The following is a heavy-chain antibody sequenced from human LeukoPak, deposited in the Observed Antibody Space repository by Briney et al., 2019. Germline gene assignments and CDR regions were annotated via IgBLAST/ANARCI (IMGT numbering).Heavy chain of an antibody. D-gene: IGHD4/OR15-4a*01. V-gene: IGHV3-53*01. CDR1: GFTVSSNY. CDR3: ATLRGANAAPFDY. Sequence: GGSLRLSCAASGFTVSSNYMSWARQAPGKGLEWVSVIYSDGSTYYADSVKGRFTISGDNSKNTLNLQMNSLRPEDTAVYFCATLRGANAAPFDYWGQGTLVTVSS. J-gene: IGHJ4*02. CDR2: IYSDGST.